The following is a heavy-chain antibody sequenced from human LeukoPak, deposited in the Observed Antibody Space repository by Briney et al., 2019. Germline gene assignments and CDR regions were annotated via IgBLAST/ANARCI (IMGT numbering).Heavy chain of an antibody. D-gene: IGHD2-2*01. CDR2: IYPGDSDT. V-gene: IGHV5-51*01. J-gene: IGHJ5*02. Sequence: GESLQISCKGSGYGFTSYWIGWVRQMPGKGLEWMGIIYPGDSDTRYSPSFQGQVTISADKSISTAYLQWSSLKASDTAMYYCARFGCSSTSCYVGNNWFDPWGQGTLVTVSS. CDR3: ARFGCSSTSCYVGNNWFDP. CDR1: GYGFTSYW.